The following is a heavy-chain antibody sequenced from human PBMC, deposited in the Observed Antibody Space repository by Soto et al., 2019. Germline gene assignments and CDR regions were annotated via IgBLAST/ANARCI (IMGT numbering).Heavy chain of an antibody. CDR3: ARHAYYYDSSGYSTTWFDP. CDR2: IYPGGSDT. D-gene: IGHD3-22*01. J-gene: IGHJ5*02. CDR1: RYSFTSYL. Sequence: PXECLTISWKGSRYSFTSYLLVWVRQMPGKGVDWMGIIYPGGSDTRYSPSFQGQVTISADKSISTAYLQWSSLKASDTAMYYCARHAYYYDSSGYSTTWFDPWGQGTLVTVSS. V-gene: IGHV5-51*01.